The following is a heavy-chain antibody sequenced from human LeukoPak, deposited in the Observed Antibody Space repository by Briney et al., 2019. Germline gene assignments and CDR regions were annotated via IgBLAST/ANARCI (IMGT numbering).Heavy chain of an antibody. D-gene: IGHD3-16*02. V-gene: IGHV3-23*01. CDR1: GFTFSSYA. CDR3: AKTPLGDYVWGSYRYIFPSVPFI. J-gene: IGHJ3*02. CDR2: ISGSGGST. Sequence: PGGSLRLSCAASGFTFSSYAMSWVRQAPGKGLEWVSAISGSGGSTYYADSVKGRFTISRDNSKNTLYLQMNSLRAEDTAVYYCAKTPLGDYVWGSYRYIFPSVPFIWGQGTMVTVSS.